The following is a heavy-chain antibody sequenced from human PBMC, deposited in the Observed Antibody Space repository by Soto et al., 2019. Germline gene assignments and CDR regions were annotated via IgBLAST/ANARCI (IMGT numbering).Heavy chain of an antibody. J-gene: IGHJ3*02. CDR1: GYTFTGYY. V-gene: IGHV1-2*04. CDR2: INPNSGGT. D-gene: IGHD2-15*01. CDR3: ARAGVAPTPHAIDI. Sequence: VASVKVSCKASGYTFTGYYMHWVRQAPGQGLEWMGWINPNSGGTNYAQKFQGWVAMTRDTSISTAYMELSRLRSDDTAVYYCARAGVAPTPHAIDICGQATMVTVSS.